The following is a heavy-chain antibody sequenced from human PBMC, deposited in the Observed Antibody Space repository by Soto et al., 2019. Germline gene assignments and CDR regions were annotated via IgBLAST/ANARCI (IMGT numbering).Heavy chain of an antibody. D-gene: IGHD3-16*01. V-gene: IGHV4-39*01. Sequence: QLQLQESGPGLVKPSETLSLTCTVSGGSISSNSYYWAWIRQPPGKGLEWIGNIYYSGTTYYNPSLKSRNTLPVDTSKNQFSLKLSSVTAADTAVYYCARHKGGYYSGVDVWGQGTTVTVSS. CDR3: ARHKGGYYSGVDV. J-gene: IGHJ6*02. CDR2: IYYSGTT. CDR1: GGSISSNSYY.